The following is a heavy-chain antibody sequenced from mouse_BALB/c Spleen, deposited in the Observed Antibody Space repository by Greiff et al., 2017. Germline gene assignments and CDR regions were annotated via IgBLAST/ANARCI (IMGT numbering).Heavy chain of an antibody. CDR2: FYPGSGSI. CDR1: GYTFTEYI. D-gene: IGHD1-1*01. Sequence: VQLQQSGAELVKPGASVKLSCKASGYTFTEYIIHWVKQRSGQGLEWIGWFYPGSGSIKYNEKFKDKATLTADKSSSTVYMELSRLTSEDSAVYFCARHGPYYYGSSYWYFDVWGAGTTVTVSS. V-gene: IGHV1-62-2*01. CDR3: ARHGPYYYGSSYWYFDV. J-gene: IGHJ1*01.